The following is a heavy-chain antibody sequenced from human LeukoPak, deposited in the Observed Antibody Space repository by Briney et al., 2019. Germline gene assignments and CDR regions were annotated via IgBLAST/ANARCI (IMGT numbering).Heavy chain of an antibody. J-gene: IGHJ6*02. CDR1: GGSFSGYY. CDR3: ARARGSGSWSLYGMDV. Sequence: SETLSLTCAVYGGSFSGYYWSWIRQPPGKGLEWIGEINRGGSTNYNPSLKSRVTISVDTSKNQFSLKLSSVTAADTAVYYCARARGSGSWSLYGMDVWGQGTTVTVSS. V-gene: IGHV4-34*01. D-gene: IGHD3-10*01. CDR2: INRGGST.